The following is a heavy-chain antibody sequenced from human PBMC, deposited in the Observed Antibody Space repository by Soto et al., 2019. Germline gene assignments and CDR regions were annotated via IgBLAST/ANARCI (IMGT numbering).Heavy chain of an antibody. CDR2: INAGNGNT. D-gene: IGHD3-3*01. V-gene: IGHV1-3*01. J-gene: IGHJ4*02. Sequence: QVQLVQSGAEVKKPGASVKVSCKASGYTFTSYAMHWVRQAPGQRLEWMGWINAGNGNTKYSQKFQGRVTITRDTSASTAYVELSSLRSEDTAVYYCARGMIFGVAKPYYFDYWGQGTLVTVSS. CDR3: ARGMIFGVAKPYYFDY. CDR1: GYTFTSYA.